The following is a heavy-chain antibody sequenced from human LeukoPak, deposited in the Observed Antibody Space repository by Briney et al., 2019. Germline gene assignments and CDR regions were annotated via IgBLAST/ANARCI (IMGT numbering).Heavy chain of an antibody. CDR1: GFTFSSYA. CDR3: TRSRSWWGYFDS. J-gene: IGHJ4*02. Sequence: PGGSLRLSCAPSGFTFSSYATHWVRQAPGKGLEWVAVISSDGSNKYYADSVKGRFTISRDDSKNTLYVQMDSLRAEDTAVYYCTRSRSWWGYFDSWGQGTLVTVSS. D-gene: IGHD6-13*01. CDR2: ISSDGSNK. V-gene: IGHV3-30*03.